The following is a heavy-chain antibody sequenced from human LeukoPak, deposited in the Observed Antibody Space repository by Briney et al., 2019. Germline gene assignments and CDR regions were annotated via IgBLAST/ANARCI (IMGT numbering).Heavy chain of an antibody. V-gene: IGHV4-34*01. CDR3: ARGGPYYDFWSGYSEDAFDI. J-gene: IGHJ3*02. CDR1: GGSFSGYY. D-gene: IGHD3-3*01. CDR2: INHSGST. Sequence: PSETLSLTCAVYGGSFSGYYWGWIRQPPGKGLEWIGEINHSGSTNYNPSLKSRVTISVDTSKNQFSLKLSSVTAADTAVYYCARGGPYYDFWSGYSEDAFDIWGQGTMVTVSS.